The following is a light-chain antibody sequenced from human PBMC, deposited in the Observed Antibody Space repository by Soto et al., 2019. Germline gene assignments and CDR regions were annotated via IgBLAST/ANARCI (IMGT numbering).Light chain of an antibody. V-gene: IGKV4-1*01. CDR3: QQYYSSPWT. CDR2: WAS. Sequence: DIVMTQSPDSLTVSLGERATINCKSSQGLLYSSDNKSYLAWYQQKPGQPPKLLIHWASTRESGVPDRFSGSGSGTDFTLTVSSLQAEDVAVYYCQQYYSSPWTLGQGTKVEIK. CDR1: QGLLYSSDNKSY. J-gene: IGKJ1*01.